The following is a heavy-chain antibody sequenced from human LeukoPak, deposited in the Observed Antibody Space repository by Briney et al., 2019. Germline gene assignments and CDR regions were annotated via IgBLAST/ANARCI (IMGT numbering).Heavy chain of an antibody. CDR3: AKDSRLWFGEYQFDY. V-gene: IGHV3-23*01. J-gene: IGHJ4*02. CDR1: GFTFSSYA. Sequence: GGSLRLSCAASGFTFSSYAMSWVRQAPGKGLEWVSAISGSGGSTYYADSVKGRFTISRDNSKNTLYLQMNSLRAEDTAVYYCAKDSRLWFGEYQFDYWGQGTLVTVSS. D-gene: IGHD3-10*01. CDR2: ISGSGGST.